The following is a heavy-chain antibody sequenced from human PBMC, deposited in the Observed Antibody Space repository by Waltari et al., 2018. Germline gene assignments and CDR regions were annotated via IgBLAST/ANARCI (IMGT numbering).Heavy chain of an antibody. D-gene: IGHD4-17*01. Sequence: EVQLVESGGGLVQPGGSLSLSCAASGFTTSVSWMPWVRQAPGKGLVWVSRSNSDGSSTSYADSVKGRFTISKDNAKNTVYLQMNSLRAEDTAIYYCARGARRTTVTTGWWYFDLWGRGTLVTVSS. CDR2: SNSDGSST. V-gene: IGHV3-74*01. CDR3: ARGARRTTVTTGWWYFDL. CDR1: GFTTSVSW. J-gene: IGHJ2*01.